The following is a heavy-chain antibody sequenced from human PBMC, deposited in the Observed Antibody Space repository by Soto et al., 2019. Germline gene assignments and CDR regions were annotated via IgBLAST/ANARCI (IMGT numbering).Heavy chain of an antibody. CDR1: GGSISSSNW. CDR2: IYHSGST. Sequence: QVQLQESGPGLVKPSGTLSLTCAVSGGSISSSNWWSWVRQPPGKGLEWIGQIYHSGSTNYNPSLKSRVTISVDKSNNQFSLKLTSVTAADTAVYYCASLRDITMIVTMDVWGQGTTVTVSS. CDR3: ASLRDITMIVTMDV. V-gene: IGHV4-4*02. J-gene: IGHJ6*02. D-gene: IGHD3-22*01.